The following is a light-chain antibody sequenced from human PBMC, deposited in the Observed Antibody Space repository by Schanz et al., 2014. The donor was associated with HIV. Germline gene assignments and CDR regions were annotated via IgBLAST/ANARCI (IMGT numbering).Light chain of an antibody. CDR2: AAS. V-gene: IGKV1-39*01. Sequence: DMQMTQSPSSLSASVGDRVTITCRASQSISSYLNWYQQKPGKAPNLLIYAASSLQGGVPSRFSGSGSGTDFTLTISRLEPEDFAVYYCQQYGSSPFTFGPGTKVDIK. CDR3: QQYGSSPFT. CDR1: QSISSY. J-gene: IGKJ3*01.